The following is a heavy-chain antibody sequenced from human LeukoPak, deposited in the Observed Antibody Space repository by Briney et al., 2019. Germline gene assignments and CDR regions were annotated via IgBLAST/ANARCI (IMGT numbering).Heavy chain of an antibody. CDR2: TSAYNGNT. V-gene: IGHV1-18*01. J-gene: IGHJ3*02. CDR3: ARVSIVVVPAAILDDAFDI. Sequence: ASVKVSCKASGYTFTSYGISWVRQAPGQGLEWMGWTSAYNGNTNYAQKLQGRVTMTTDTSTSTAYMELRSLRSDDTAVYYCARVSIVVVPAAILDDAFDIWGQGTMVTVSS. D-gene: IGHD2-2*02. CDR1: GYTFTSYG.